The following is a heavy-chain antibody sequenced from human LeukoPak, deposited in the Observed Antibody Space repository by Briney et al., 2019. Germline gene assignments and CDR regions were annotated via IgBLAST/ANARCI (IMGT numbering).Heavy chain of an antibody. J-gene: IGHJ6*02. CDR3: ARHGRYSSSDYFYYGMDV. CDR2: IYYSGST. V-gene: IGHV4-59*08. Sequence: SETLSLTCTVSGGSISSYYWSWIRQPPGKGLEWIGYIYYSGSTNYNPSLKSRVTISVDTSKNQFSLKLSSVTAADTAVYYCARHGRYSSSDYFYYGMDVLGQGTTVTVSS. D-gene: IGHD6-6*01. CDR1: GGSISSYY.